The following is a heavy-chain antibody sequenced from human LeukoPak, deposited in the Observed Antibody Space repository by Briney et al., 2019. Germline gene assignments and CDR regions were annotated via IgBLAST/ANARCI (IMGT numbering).Heavy chain of an antibody. CDR2: INHRGST. J-gene: IGHJ4*02. Sequence: SETLSLTCAVYGGSFSGYHWSWIRQPPGKGLEWIGEINHRGSTNYNPSLKSRVTISVDTSKNQFSLKLGSVTAADTAVYYCASTSAMVYFDYWGQGTLVTASS. CDR3: ASTSAMVYFDY. V-gene: IGHV4-34*01. CDR1: GGSFSGYH. D-gene: IGHD5-18*01.